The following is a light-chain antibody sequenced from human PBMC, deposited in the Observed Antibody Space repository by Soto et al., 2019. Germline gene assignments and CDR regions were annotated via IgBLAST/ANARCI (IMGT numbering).Light chain of an antibody. CDR1: QSVSSN. CDR2: GAS. CDR3: QHRTNWPPAIS. V-gene: IGKV3-15*01. Sequence: EKALTQSPVTLSLSPGERATLSCRASQSVSSNLAWYQQRPGQAPRLLIYGASTRASGVPDRFSGSGSGTEFILTISSLQSEDSAVYYCQHRTNWPPAISFGQGTRLEIK. J-gene: IGKJ5*01.